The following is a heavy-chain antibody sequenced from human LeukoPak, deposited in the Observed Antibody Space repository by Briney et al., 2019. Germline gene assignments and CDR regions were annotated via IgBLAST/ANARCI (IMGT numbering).Heavy chain of an antibody. D-gene: IGHD3-10*01. CDR2: IWYDENYK. CDR3: ARDLDTYGSGSYWLE. CDR1: GFTFSSYG. V-gene: IGHV3-33*01. Sequence: PGGSLRLSCAASGFTFSSYGMHWVRQAPGKGLEWVAVIWYDENYKYYADSVKGRFTISRDNSKNTLYPQMNSLRAEDTAVYYCARDLDTYGSGSYWLEWDQGTLVTVSS. J-gene: IGHJ4*02.